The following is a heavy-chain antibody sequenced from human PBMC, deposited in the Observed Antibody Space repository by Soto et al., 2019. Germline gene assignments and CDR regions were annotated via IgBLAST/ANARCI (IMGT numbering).Heavy chain of an antibody. V-gene: IGHV3-64D*08. J-gene: IGHJ6*02. D-gene: IGHD6-13*01. CDR1: GFSFGNYA. CDR2: ISSNGGST. CDR3: AKDQAHSSTWYVAGMDV. Sequence: GGSMRVSCSASGFSFGNYAMHWVRQNTGKGLEYVSVISSNGGSTHHADSVKGRFTISRDNSKNTLYLQMSSLTAEDTAMYYCAKDQAHSSTWYVAGMDVWGQGTTVTVSS.